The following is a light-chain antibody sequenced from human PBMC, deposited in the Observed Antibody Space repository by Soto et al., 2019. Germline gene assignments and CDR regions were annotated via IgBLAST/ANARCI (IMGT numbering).Light chain of an antibody. J-gene: IGKJ2*01. Sequence: DIQMTQSPSSLSASVGDRVTITCRASQDVSRYLNWYQQRPGKAPKLLIYEASNLETGVPPRFSGSGSGTDFTFTISSLQPEDIATYYCQQYDNLLPYTFGQGTKLEIK. CDR2: EAS. CDR3: QQYDNLLPYT. CDR1: QDVSRY. V-gene: IGKV1-33*01.